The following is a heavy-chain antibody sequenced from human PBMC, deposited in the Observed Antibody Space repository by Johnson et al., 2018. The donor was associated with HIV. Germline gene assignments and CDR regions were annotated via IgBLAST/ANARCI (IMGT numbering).Heavy chain of an antibody. Sequence: QVQLVESGGGVVQPGRSLRLSCAASGFTFSSYDMHWVRQAPGKGLEWVALISYDGSNKYHADSVKGRFTISRDNSKNTLYLQMNSLRPEDTAAYYCATIAAHGAAFDIWGQGTMVTVSS. CDR3: ATIAAHGAAFDI. V-gene: IGHV3-30*03. CDR1: GFTFSSYD. CDR2: ISYDGSNK. J-gene: IGHJ3*02. D-gene: IGHD6-25*01.